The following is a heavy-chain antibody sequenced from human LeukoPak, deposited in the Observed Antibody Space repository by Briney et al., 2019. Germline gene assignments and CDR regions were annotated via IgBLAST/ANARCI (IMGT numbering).Heavy chain of an antibody. CDR2: INHSGST. CDR3: ARAHYRDYGGSDY. Sequence: KPSETLSLTCAVYGGSFSGYSWSWIRQPPGKGLEWIGEINHSGSTYYNPSLKSRVTISVDMSKNQFSLKLTSVTAADTAVYYCARAHYRDYGGSDYWGQGTLVTVSP. J-gene: IGHJ4*02. D-gene: IGHD4-17*01. V-gene: IGHV4-34*01. CDR1: GGSFSGYS.